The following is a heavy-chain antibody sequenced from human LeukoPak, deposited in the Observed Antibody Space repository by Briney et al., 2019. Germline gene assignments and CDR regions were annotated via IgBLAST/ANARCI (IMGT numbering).Heavy chain of an antibody. CDR3: ARDLSDIVAVPAATRTFDY. CDR2: ITSSNNDI. Sequence: PGGSLRLSCAASGFTFSSYSMNWVRQAPGKGLEWVSSITSSNNDIYYADSVKGRFTISRDNAKNSLYLQMNSLRAEDTAVYYCARDLSDIVAVPAATRTFDYWGQGTLVTVSS. D-gene: IGHD2-2*01. J-gene: IGHJ4*02. V-gene: IGHV3-21*01. CDR1: GFTFSSYS.